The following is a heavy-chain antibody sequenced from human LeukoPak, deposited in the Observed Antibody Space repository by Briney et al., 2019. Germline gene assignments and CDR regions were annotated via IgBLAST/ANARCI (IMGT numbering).Heavy chain of an antibody. D-gene: IGHD4-17*01. CDR2: INNDGTTT. CDR1: GFTFSSSW. Sequence: GGSLRLSCAASGFTFSSSWMYWVRQAPGKGLVWVSRINNDGTTTTDADSVKGRFTISRDNAKNMLYLQMNSLRAEDTAVYYCAREKNGDFNFDYWGQGTLVTVSS. CDR3: AREKNGDFNFDY. V-gene: IGHV3-74*01. J-gene: IGHJ4*02.